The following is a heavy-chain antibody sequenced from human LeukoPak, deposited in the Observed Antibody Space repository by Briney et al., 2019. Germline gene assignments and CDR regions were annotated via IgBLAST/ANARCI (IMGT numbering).Heavy chain of an antibody. CDR2: IYTSGST. D-gene: IGHD3-16*01. J-gene: IGHJ4*02. Sequence: SETLSLTCTVSGYSISSGYYWGWIRQPPGKGLEWIGRIYTSGSTNYNPSLKSRVTISVDTSKNQFSLKLSSVTAADTAVYYCARVRKDYVWGSFDYWGQGTLVTVSS. V-gene: IGHV4-38-2*02. CDR3: ARVRKDYVWGSFDY. CDR1: GYSISSGYY.